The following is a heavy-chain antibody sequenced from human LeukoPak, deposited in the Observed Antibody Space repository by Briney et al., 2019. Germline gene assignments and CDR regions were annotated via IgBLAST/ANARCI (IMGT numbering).Heavy chain of an antibody. CDR1: GFTFSSYG. V-gene: IGHV3-30*03. Sequence: GGSLRLSCAASGFTFSSYGMHWVRQAPGKGLEWVAVISYDGSNKYYADSVKGRFTISRDNAKNSLYLQMNSLRAEDTAVYYCARDQLTTRKEVDYWGQGTLVTVSS. J-gene: IGHJ4*02. D-gene: IGHD1-14*01. CDR3: ARDQLTTRKEVDY. CDR2: ISYDGSNK.